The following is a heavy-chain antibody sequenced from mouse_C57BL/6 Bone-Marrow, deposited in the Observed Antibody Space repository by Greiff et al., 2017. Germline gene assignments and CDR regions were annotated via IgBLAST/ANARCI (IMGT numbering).Heavy chain of an antibody. V-gene: IGHV3-1*01. CDR3: ARGRGIYYGYYNWYFDV. D-gene: IGHD2-3*01. CDR2: ISYSGST. J-gene: IGHJ1*03. CDR1: GYSITSGYD. Sequence: EVQLQQSGPGMVKPSQSLSLTCTVTGYSITSGYDWHWIRHFPGNKLEWMGYISYSGSTNYNPSLKSRISITHDTSKNHFFLKLNSVTTEDKATYYDARGRGIYYGYYNWYFDVWGTGTTVTVSS.